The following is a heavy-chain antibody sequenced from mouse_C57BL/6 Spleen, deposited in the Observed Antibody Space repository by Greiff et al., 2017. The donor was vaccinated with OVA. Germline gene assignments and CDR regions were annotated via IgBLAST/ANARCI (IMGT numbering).Heavy chain of an antibody. CDR3: ARRYLGY. CDR2: ISSGSSTI. J-gene: IGHJ2*01. Sequence: EVKVVESGGGLVKPGGSLKLSCAASGFTFSDYGMHWVRQAPEKGLEWVAYISSGSSTIYYADTVKGRFTISRDNAKNTLFLQMTSLRSEDTAMYYCARRYLGYWGQGTTLTVSS. V-gene: IGHV5-17*01. CDR1: GFTFSDYG.